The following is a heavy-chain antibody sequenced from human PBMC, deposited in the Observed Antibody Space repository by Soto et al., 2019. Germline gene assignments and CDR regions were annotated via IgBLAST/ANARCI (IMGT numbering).Heavy chain of an antibody. CDR2: IYYSGST. CDR1: GGSVSSGNYY. Sequence: PSETLSLTCTVSGGSVSSGNYYWSWIRQPPGKGLEWIGYIYYSGSTNYNPSLKSRVTISVDTSKNQFSLKLSSVTAADTAVYFCARVRALGYCSGDSCNTRFYFDYWGQGTLVTVSS. D-gene: IGHD2-15*01. J-gene: IGHJ4*02. CDR3: ARVRALGYCSGDSCNTRFYFDY. V-gene: IGHV4-61*01.